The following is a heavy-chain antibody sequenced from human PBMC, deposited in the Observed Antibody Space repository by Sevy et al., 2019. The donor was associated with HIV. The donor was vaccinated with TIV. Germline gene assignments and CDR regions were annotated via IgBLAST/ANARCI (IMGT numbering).Heavy chain of an antibody. Sequence: ASVKVSCKASGYTFTSYAMNWVRQATGQGLEWMGWINTNTGNPTYAQGFTGRFVFSLDTSVSTAYLQISSLKAEDTAVYYCARLVGAILDDAFDIWGQGTMVTVSS. CDR3: ARLVGAILDDAFDI. CDR2: INTNTGNP. J-gene: IGHJ3*02. CDR1: GYTFTSYA. V-gene: IGHV7-4-1*02. D-gene: IGHD1-26*01.